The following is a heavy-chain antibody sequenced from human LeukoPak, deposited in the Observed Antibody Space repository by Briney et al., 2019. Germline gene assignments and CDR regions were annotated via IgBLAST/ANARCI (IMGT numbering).Heavy chain of an antibody. Sequence: TSETLSLTCAVYGGSFSGYYWSWIRQPPGKGLEWIGEINHSGSTNYNPSLKSRVTISVDTSKNQFSLKLSSVTAADTAVYYCARVGFLGWLARPYYYMDVWGKGTTVTVSS. D-gene: IGHD3-3*01. CDR1: GGSFSGYY. CDR2: INHSGST. CDR3: ARVGFLGWLARPYYYMDV. J-gene: IGHJ6*03. V-gene: IGHV4-34*01.